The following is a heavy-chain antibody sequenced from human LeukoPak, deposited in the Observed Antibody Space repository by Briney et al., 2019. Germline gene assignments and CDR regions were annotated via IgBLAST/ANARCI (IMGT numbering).Heavy chain of an antibody. J-gene: IGHJ4*02. CDR1: VGSINCYY. CDR2: IYTTGTT. CDR3: WSQGYRAISYFVDY. Sequence: SETLSLTCSVSVGSINCYYWGWVPQPAGKGLEWIGRIYTTGTTNYSPPLKSRLSMSLDTSKNQFSLALTSVTAADTAVYYCWSQGYRAISYFVDYWSPGTLVTVSS. D-gene: IGHD1-1*01. V-gene: IGHV4-4*07.